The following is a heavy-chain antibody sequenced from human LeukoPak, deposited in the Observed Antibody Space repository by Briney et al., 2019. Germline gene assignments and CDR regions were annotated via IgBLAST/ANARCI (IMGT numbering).Heavy chain of an antibody. V-gene: IGHV4-34*01. J-gene: IGHJ4*02. CDR1: GGSFSGYY. D-gene: IGHD2-2*01. CDR3: ARAGGSIVVVPAAPLYYFDY. Sequence: PSETLSLTCAVYGGSFSGYYWSWIRQPPGKGLEWIGEINHSGSTNYNPSLKSRVTISVDTSKNQFSLKLSSVTAADTAVYYCARAGGSIVVVPAAPLYYFDYWGRGTLVTVSS. CDR2: INHSGST.